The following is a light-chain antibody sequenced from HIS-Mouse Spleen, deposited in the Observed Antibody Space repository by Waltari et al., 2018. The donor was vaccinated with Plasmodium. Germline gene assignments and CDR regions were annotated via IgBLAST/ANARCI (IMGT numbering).Light chain of an antibody. CDR1: QSVSSN. CDR2: GAS. CDR3: QQYNNWPPYT. Sequence: EIVMTQSPPTLPVSPRERATLPCRASQSVSSNLAWYQQKPGQAPRLLIYGASTRATGIPARFSGSGSGTEFTLTISSLQSEDFAVYYCQQYNNWPPYTFGQGTKLEIK. V-gene: IGKV3-15*01. J-gene: IGKJ2*01.